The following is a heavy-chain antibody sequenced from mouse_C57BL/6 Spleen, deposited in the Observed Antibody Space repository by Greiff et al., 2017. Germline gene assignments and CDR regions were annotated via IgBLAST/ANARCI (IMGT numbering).Heavy chain of an antibody. CDR3: ASETYYGRSDWYFGV. CDR2: IDPNSGGT. Sequence: QVQLQQPGAELVKPGASVKLSCKASGYTFTSYWMHWVKQRPGRGLEWIGRIDPNSGGTKYNEKVESKATLTVDKPSSTSYMQLSILTSEESAVYYCASETYYGRSDWYFGVWGTGTTVTVSS. CDR1: GYTFTSYW. D-gene: IGHD1-1*01. V-gene: IGHV1-72*01. J-gene: IGHJ1*03.